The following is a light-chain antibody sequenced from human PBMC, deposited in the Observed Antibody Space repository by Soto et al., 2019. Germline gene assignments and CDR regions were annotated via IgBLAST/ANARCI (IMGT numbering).Light chain of an antibody. CDR3: MPALQTPGT. CDR1: QSLLHTNGQNY. J-gene: IGKJ1*01. CDR2: LGS. Sequence: DIVMTQSPLSLPVTPGEPASISCRSSQSLLHTNGQNYLDWYLQKPGQSPQLLIYLGSNRGSGVPDRFSGSGSGTDFTLNISRVEAEDVGIYYCMPALQTPGTFGQGTKVEVK. V-gene: IGKV2-28*01.